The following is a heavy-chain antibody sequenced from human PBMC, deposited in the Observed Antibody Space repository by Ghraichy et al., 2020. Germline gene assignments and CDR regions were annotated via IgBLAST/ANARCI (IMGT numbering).Heavy chain of an antibody. D-gene: IGHD3-3*01. CDR1: GGSMISGDYY. J-gene: IGHJ6*02. Sequence: SETLSLTCSVSGGSMISGDYYWSWIRPPPGKGLEWIGYIYYRENNYYKPSIKSRTTISVDTSKNHFTLRLTSVTAADTAVYFCDSERVIWSGSHRGMDVWGQGTTVTVSS. CDR2: IYYRENN. CDR3: DSERVIWSGSHRGMDV. V-gene: IGHV4-30-4*01.